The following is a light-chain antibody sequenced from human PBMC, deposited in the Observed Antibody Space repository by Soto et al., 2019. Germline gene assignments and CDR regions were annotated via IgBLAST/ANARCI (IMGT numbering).Light chain of an antibody. V-gene: IGLV2-14*01. CDR1: SSDVCGYNY. Sequence: QSALTQPASVSGSPVQSITISGTGTSSDVCGYNYVSWYQQHPGKAPKLMIYDVSNRPSGVSNRFSGSKSGNTASLTISGRQAEDEADYYCSSYTSSSTLLYVFGTGTKLTVL. CDR2: DVS. J-gene: IGLJ1*01. CDR3: SSYTSSSTLLYV.